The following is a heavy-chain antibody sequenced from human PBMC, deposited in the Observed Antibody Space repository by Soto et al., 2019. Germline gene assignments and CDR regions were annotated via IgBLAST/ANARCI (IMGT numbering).Heavy chain of an antibody. J-gene: IGHJ4*02. D-gene: IGHD1-26*01. V-gene: IGHV2-5*02. Sequence: SGPTLVNPTQTPTLTCTFSGFSLSTSGVGVGWIRQPPGKALEWLALIYWDDDKRYSPSLKSRLTITKDTSKNQVVLTMTNMEPVDTATYYCAHRRGNYPFDYWGQGTLVNAPQ. CDR2: IYWDDDK. CDR3: AHRRGNYPFDY. CDR1: GFSLSTSGVG.